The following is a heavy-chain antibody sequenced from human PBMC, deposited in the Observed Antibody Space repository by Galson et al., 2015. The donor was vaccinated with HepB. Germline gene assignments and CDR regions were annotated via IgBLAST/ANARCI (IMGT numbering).Heavy chain of an antibody. CDR1: GFRFNSYG. CDR3: AKDSILVATMAYYGIDV. D-gene: IGHD3-3*02. V-gene: IGHV3-30*18. Sequence: SLRLSCAASGFRFNSYGMHWVRQAPGKGLEWVAVISYDGNKKYYADSVKGRITISRDNSKNTVYLQMNSLRTEDTAVFYCAKDSILVATMAYYGIDVWGQGTTVTVSS. J-gene: IGHJ6*02. CDR2: ISYDGNKK.